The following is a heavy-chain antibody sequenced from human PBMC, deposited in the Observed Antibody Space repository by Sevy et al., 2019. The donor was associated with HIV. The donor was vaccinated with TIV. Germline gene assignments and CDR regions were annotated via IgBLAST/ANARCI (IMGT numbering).Heavy chain of an antibody. CDR1: GFTFGDHY. Sequence: GGSLRLSCTASGFTFGDHYMEWVRQAPGKGLEWVGRTRNKADCYTTEYAASVKGRFTISRDDSENSLYLQMNSLKTEDTAVYYCSTHAGIAAAGRVYDYWGQGALVTVSS. J-gene: IGHJ4*02. CDR3: STHAGIAAAGRVYDY. CDR2: TRNKADCYTT. D-gene: IGHD6-13*01. V-gene: IGHV3-72*01.